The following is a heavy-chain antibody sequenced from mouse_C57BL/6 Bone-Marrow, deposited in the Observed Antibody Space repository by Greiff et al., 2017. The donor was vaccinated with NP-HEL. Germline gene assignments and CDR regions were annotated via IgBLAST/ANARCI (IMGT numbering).Heavy chain of an antibody. V-gene: IGHV1-9*01. CDR1: GYTFTGYW. J-gene: IGHJ2*01. CDR3: AKLGYYYGSSLYYFDY. Sequence: QVQLQQSGAELMKPGASVKLSCKATGYTFTGYWIEWVKQRPGHGLEWIGEILPGSGSTNYNEKFKGKATFTADTSSNTAYMQLSSLTTEDSAIYYCAKLGYYYGSSLYYFDYWGQGTTLTVSS. CDR2: ILPGSGST. D-gene: IGHD1-1*01.